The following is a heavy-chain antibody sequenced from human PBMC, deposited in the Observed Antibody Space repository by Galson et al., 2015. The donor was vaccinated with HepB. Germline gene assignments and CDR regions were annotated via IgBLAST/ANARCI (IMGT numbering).Heavy chain of an antibody. Sequence: SVKVSCKASGYTFTSYYMHWVRQAPGQGLEWMGIINSSGGSTSYAQKFQGRVTMTRDTSTSTVYMELSSLRSEDTAVYYCARSASYGDTTYYYGMDVWGQGTTVTVSS. J-gene: IGHJ6*02. CDR3: ARSASYGDTTYYYGMDV. V-gene: IGHV1-46*03. D-gene: IGHD4-17*01. CDR2: INSSGGST. CDR1: GYTFTSYY.